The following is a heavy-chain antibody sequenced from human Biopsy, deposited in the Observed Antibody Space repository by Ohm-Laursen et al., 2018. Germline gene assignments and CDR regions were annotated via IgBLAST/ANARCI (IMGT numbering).Heavy chain of an antibody. CDR3: AKGGYCSATSCNMDVDY. CDR2: ISANGVTT. J-gene: IGHJ4*02. Sequence: SLRPSCSASRFTFNNCAMHWVRQAPGKGLEWVSTISANGVTTFYADSVKGRFTISRDGSSDTLYLQMHSLRADDTALYYCAKGGYCSATSCNMDVDYWGQGALVTVSS. CDR1: RFTFNNCA. V-gene: IGHV3-23*01. D-gene: IGHD2-2*02.